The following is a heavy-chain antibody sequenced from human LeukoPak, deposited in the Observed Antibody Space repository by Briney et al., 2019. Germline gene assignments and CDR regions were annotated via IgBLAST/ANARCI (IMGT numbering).Heavy chain of an antibody. CDR3: ARRRGGGYLDY. Sequence: GASLKISCKGSGYSFTSYWIGWVRQMPGKGLEWMGIIDPSDSDTRYSPSFQGQVTISADKSISTAYLQWNSLEASDTAMYYCARRRGGGYLDYWGQGTLVTVSS. CDR1: GYSFTSYW. J-gene: IGHJ4*02. V-gene: IGHV5-51*01. D-gene: IGHD3-16*01. CDR2: IDPSDSDT.